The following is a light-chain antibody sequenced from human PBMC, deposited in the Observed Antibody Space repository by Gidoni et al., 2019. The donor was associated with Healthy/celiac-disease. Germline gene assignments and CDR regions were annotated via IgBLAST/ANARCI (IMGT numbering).Light chain of an antibody. Sequence: DIVMTQSPLSLPVTPGEPASISCRSSQSLLHSNEYTYLDWYLQKPGQSPQLLIYLVSNRASGIPDRFSGSGSGTDFTLKISRVEAEDVGVYYCMQALQTPRTFGQGTKVEIK. CDR3: MQALQTPRT. V-gene: IGKV2-28*01. CDR2: LVS. J-gene: IGKJ1*01. CDR1: QSLLHSNEYTY.